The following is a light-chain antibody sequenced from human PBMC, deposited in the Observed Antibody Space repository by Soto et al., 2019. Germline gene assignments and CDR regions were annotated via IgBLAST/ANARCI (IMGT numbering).Light chain of an antibody. V-gene: IGLV3-21*04. Sequence: SYEPTQPPSVSVAPGKTARITCGGNDIGSESVQWYQQRPGQAPVLVIYYDTYRPSGIPERFSGSNSGNTATLTISRVEAGDEADYYCQVWDSSSDHWVFGGGTKLTVL. CDR2: YDT. J-gene: IGLJ3*02. CDR3: QVWDSSSDHWV. CDR1: DIGSES.